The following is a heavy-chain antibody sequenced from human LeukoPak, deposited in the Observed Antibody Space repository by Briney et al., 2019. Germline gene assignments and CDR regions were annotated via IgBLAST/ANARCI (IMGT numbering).Heavy chain of an antibody. Sequence: SGGSLRLACAAFGFTVSSNYMNWVRQAPGKGLEWVSVIYSGGSTYYADAVKGRFTISRENSNNTLYLQMNSLRAEDTAVYYCRRGSGMDVWGQGTTLTVSS. CDR1: GFTVSSNY. D-gene: IGHD1-26*01. CDR3: RRGSGMDV. CDR2: IYSGGST. J-gene: IGHJ6*02. V-gene: IGHV3-66*01.